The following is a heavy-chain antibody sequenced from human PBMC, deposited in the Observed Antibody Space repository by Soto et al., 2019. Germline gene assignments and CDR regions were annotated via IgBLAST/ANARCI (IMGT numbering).Heavy chain of an antibody. CDR1: GDSVSSNSAA. CDR3: ARSSYIAAAGSNWFDP. Sequence: SQTLSLTCAISGDSVSSNSAAWNWIRQSPSRDLEWLGRTYYRSKWYNDYAVSVKSRITINPDTSKNQFSLQLNSVTPEDTAVYYCARSSYIAAAGSNWFDPWGQGTLVTVSS. J-gene: IGHJ5*02. CDR2: TYYRSKWYN. V-gene: IGHV6-1*01. D-gene: IGHD6-13*01.